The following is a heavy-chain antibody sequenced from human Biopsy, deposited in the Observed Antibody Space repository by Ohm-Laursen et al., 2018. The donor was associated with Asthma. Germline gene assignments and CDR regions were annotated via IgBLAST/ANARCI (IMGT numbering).Heavy chain of an antibody. D-gene: IGHD4-17*01. Sequence: SQTLSLTCTVGGAYIGSRDHHWSWIRQSPGTGLEWIGFVFWSGTTHYNRSLESRLSISIDTTRNEFSTTLRSVTAADTAVYFCARVTSYGDLYFGIDVWGPGTTVSVS. J-gene: IGHJ6*02. V-gene: IGHV4-30-4*01. CDR1: GAYIGSRDHH. CDR3: ARVTSYGDLYFGIDV. CDR2: VFWSGTT.